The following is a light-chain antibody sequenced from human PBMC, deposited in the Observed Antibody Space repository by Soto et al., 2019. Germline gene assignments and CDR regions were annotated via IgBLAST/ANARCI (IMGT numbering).Light chain of an antibody. Sequence: QSALTQPASVSGSPGQSITISCTGTSSDVGAFNFVSWYQQHPGKAPKLMIYDVRHRPSGVSDRFSGSKSGNTASLTIYGLQAEDEADYYCTSHTPTSPPVLFGGGTKLTVL. CDR2: DVR. CDR3: TSHTPTSPPVL. V-gene: IGLV2-14*03. CDR1: SSDVGAFNF. J-gene: IGLJ2*01.